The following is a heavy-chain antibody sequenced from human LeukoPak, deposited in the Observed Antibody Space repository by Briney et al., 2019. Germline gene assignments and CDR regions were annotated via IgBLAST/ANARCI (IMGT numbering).Heavy chain of an antibody. Sequence: KTGGSLRLSCAASGFSFSSYSINWVRQAPGKGLQWVSSISSSSSYIYYADSVKGRFTISRDNAKNSVYLQMNSLRGEDTAVYYCARGDGATPPGVFDFWGQGTMVTVSS. J-gene: IGHJ3*01. D-gene: IGHD2-8*01. CDR3: ARGDGATPPGVFDF. CDR2: ISSSSSYI. V-gene: IGHV3-21*01. CDR1: GFSFSSYS.